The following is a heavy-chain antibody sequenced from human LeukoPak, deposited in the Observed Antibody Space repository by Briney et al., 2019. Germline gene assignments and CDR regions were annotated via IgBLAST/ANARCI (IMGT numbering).Heavy chain of an antibody. CDR2: ISSYNGDT. D-gene: IGHD6-19*01. J-gene: IGHJ4*02. Sequence: ASVTVSCKASGYTFTSYGFSWVRQAPGQGLERMGWISSYNGDTNHSQNVQARVTLTPDTSTGTAYMELRSLRSDDTAIYYCAIHYGSGHFTYYFDYWGQGTLVTVSS. V-gene: IGHV1-18*01. CDR3: AIHYGSGHFTYYFDY. CDR1: GYTFTSYG.